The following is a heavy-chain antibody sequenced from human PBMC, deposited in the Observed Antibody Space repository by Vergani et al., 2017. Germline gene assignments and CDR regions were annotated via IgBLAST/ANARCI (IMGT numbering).Heavy chain of an antibody. CDR2: IYYSGST. D-gene: IGHD6-19*01. Sequence: QLQLQESGPGLVKPSATLSLTCSVSGASIRSSNYYWGWIRQPPGKGLEWIASIYYSGSTYYNPSLKSRVTISVDTSKNQFSLKLSSVTAADTAVYFCAVHSTVEGLVKLGWIDPWGQGILVTVSS. J-gene: IGHJ5*02. CDR1: GASIRSSNYY. V-gene: IGHV4-39*01. CDR3: AVHSTVEGLVKLGWIDP.